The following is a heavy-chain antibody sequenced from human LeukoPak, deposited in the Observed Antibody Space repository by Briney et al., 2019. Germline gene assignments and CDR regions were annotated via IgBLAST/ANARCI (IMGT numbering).Heavy chain of an antibody. Sequence: ASVKVSCTASGYTFTSYGISWVRQAPGQGLEWMGGIIPIFGTANYAQKFQGRVTITADESTSTAYMELSSLRSEDTAVYYCASNGDSKDYYYGMDVWGQGTTVTVPS. CDR3: ASNGDSKDYYYGMDV. V-gene: IGHV1-69*13. D-gene: IGHD4-11*01. CDR1: GYTFTSYG. CDR2: IIPIFGTA. J-gene: IGHJ6*02.